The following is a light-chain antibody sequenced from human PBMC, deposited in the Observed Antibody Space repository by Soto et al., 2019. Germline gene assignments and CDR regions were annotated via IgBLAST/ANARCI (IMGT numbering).Light chain of an antibody. V-gene: IGKV1-5*03. CDR2: KAS. CDR1: QSISSW. Sequence: DIQMTQSPSTLSASVGDRVTITCRASQSISSWLAWYQQKPGKAPKLLIYKASSLESGVPSRFSGSGSGTELTLTISSLQPDDFATYYCQQYNSYSLFGGGTKVEIK. J-gene: IGKJ4*01. CDR3: QQYNSYSL.